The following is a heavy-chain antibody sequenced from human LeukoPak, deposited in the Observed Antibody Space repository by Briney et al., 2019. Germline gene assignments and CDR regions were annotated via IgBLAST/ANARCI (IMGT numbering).Heavy chain of an antibody. V-gene: IGHV1-18*01. J-gene: IGHJ4*02. D-gene: IGHD2-2*01. CDR3: ARDLFERRIVVVPGSFDY. CDR1: GYTFTSYG. Sequence: ASVKVSCKASGYTFTSYGISWVRQAPGQGLEWMGWISAYNGNTNYAQKLQGRVTMTTDTSTSTAHMELRSLRSDDTAVYYCARDLFERRIVVVPGSFDYWGQGTLVTVSS. CDR2: ISAYNGNT.